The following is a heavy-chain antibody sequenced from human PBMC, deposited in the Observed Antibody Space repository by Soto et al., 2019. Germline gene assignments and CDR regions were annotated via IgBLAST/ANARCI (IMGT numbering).Heavy chain of an antibody. CDR3: AIGGPGGPLGH. V-gene: IGHV3-23*01. J-gene: IGHJ4*02. D-gene: IGHD3-10*01. CDR1: GFIFSAFD. CDR2: ISGGT. Sequence: GGSLRLSCAASGFIFSAFDMSWVRQAPGKGLEWVSSISGGTYYADSVKGRFTISRDNSKNTLYLQMNGLRAEDPAVYYCAIGGPGGPLGHWGQGTLVTVSS.